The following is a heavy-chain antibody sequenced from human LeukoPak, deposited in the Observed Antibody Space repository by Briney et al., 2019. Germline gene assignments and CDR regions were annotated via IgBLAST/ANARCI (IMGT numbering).Heavy chain of an antibody. D-gene: IGHD2-21*01. V-gene: IGHV3-23*01. Sequence: PGGSLRLSCAASGFTFSSYAMSWVRQAPGKGLEWVSAISGSGGSTYYADSVKGRFTISRDNSKNTLYLQMSSLRAEDTAVYYCARDCGGDCYYDYWGQGTLVTVSS. CDR3: ARDCGGDCYYDY. CDR1: GFTFSSYA. CDR2: ISGSGGST. J-gene: IGHJ4*02.